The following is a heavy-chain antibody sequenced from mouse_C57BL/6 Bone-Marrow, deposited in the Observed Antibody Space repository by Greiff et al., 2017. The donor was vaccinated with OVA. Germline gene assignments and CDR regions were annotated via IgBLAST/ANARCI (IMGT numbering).Heavy chain of an antibody. D-gene: IGHD4-1*02. V-gene: IGHV5-6*02. CDR2: ISSGGSYT. CDR3: ARRQLGGFAY. J-gene: IGHJ3*01. CDR1: GFTFSSYG. Sequence: DVKLVESGGDLVKPGGSLKLSCAASGFTFSSYGMSWVRQTPDKRLEWVATISSGGSYTYYPDSVKGRFTISRDNAKNTLYLQMSSLKSEDTAMYYCARRQLGGFAYWGQGTLVTVSA.